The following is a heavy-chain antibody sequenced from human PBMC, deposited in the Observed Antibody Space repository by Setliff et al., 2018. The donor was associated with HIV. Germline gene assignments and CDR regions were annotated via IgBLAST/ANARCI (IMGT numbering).Heavy chain of an antibody. CDR1: GFTFSNQV. Sequence: GGSLRLSCAASGFTFSNQVMTWVRQAPGKGLEWVSAIGGSGFGTYYADSVKGRFTISRDNSKNTRYLQMNSLRAEDTAIYYCAKRRVCNTSCYIVDYMDVWGKGTTVTVSS. J-gene: IGHJ6*03. V-gene: IGHV3-23*01. D-gene: IGHD2-21*01. CDR3: AKRRVCNTSCYIVDYMDV. CDR2: IGGSGFGT.